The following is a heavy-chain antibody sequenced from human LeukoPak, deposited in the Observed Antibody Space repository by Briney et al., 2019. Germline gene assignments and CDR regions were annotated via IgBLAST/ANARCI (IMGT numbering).Heavy chain of an antibody. CDR2: INPNSGGT. CDR3: AREKPSITMVRGDIFDY. V-gene: IGHV1-2*02. CDR1: GYTFTGYY. J-gene: IGHJ4*02. D-gene: IGHD3-10*01. Sequence: ASVKVSCKASGYTFTGYYMHWVRQAPGQGLEWMGWINPNSGGTNYAQKFQGRVTMARDTSISTAYMELSRLRSDDTAVYCCAREKPSITMVRGDIFDYWGQGTLVTVSS.